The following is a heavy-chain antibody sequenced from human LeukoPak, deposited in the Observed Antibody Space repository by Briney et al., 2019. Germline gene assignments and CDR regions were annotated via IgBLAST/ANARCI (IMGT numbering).Heavy chain of an antibody. CDR1: GFTFSRFA. J-gene: IGHJ4*02. CDR2: ISGNGLQT. D-gene: IGHD5-12*01. Sequence: GGSLRLSCSASGFTFSRFAMTWVRHLPGKGLEWVSTISGNGLQTFYADSVKGRFTISRDNSKNTLHLQMNNLRVEDMAVYYCAKGPTVATEFFFDKWGQGTLVTVSS. CDR3: AKGPTVATEFFFDK. V-gene: IGHV3-23*01.